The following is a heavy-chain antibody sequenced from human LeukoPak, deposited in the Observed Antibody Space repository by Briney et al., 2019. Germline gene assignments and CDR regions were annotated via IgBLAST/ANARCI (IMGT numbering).Heavy chain of an antibody. J-gene: IGHJ4*02. CDR2: ISSDGSNK. Sequence: SGGSLRLSCAASGFTFSTYAMHWVRQAPGKGPEWVALISSDGSNKYYADSVKGRFTISRDNSKNTLYLQMNSLRAEETAVYYCARDLLLSSFGYGSSKDDYWGQGTLATVSS. CDR3: ARDLLLSSFGYGSSKDDY. CDR1: GFTFSTYA. D-gene: IGHD6-19*01. V-gene: IGHV3-30-3*01.